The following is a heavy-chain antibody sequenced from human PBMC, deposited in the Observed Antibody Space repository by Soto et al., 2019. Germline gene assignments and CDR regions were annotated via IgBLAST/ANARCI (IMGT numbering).Heavy chain of an antibody. D-gene: IGHD3-22*01. Sequence: SETLSLTCTVSGGSITNYYYSWIRQPPGKGLEWIGYIFHTGTTSYNPSLKRRVTLSVDTSQSQFSLKLNSVTAADTAVYYCTTEAYDNSGSLAFDIWGPGTLVTVSS. CDR1: GGSITNYY. CDR2: IFHTGTT. V-gene: IGHV4-59*08. J-gene: IGHJ3*02. CDR3: TTEAYDNSGSLAFDI.